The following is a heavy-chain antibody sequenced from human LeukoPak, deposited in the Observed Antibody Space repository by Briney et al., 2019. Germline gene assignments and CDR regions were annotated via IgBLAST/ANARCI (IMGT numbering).Heavy chain of an antibody. CDR3: AREEPGTHIDY. V-gene: IGHV4-61*02. J-gene: IGHJ4*02. Sequence: SRTLSPTRSVPGGSIRRGTRFWSWIRQPAGNGLEWIGRIYNSGSTNYNPSLKSRVTISVDTSKNQFSLKLSSVTAADTTVYYCAREEPGTHIDYWGQGTLVTVSS. CDR1: GGSIRRGTRF. D-gene: IGHD1-1*01. CDR2: IYNSGST.